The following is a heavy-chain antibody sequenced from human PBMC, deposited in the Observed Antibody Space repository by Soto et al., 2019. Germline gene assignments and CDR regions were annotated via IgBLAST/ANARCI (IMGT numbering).Heavy chain of an antibody. CDR1: GGSISSGGYY. V-gene: IGHV4-31*03. CDR3: ARSLSVDTAMVYGY. J-gene: IGHJ4*02. D-gene: IGHD5-18*01. CDR2: IYYSGST. Sequence: QVQLQESGPGLVKPSQTLSLTCTVSGGSISSGGYYWSWIRQHPGKGLEWIGYIYYSGSTYYNPSLQSRATISVDTSKNQCSLKLSAGTAADTAVYYCARSLSVDTAMVYGYWGQGTLVTVSS.